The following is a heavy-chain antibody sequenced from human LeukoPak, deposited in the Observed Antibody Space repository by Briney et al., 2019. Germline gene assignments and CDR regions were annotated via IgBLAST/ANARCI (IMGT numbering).Heavy chain of an antibody. J-gene: IGHJ4*02. D-gene: IGHD4-17*01. V-gene: IGHV3-74*01. CDR1: GFTFSSYW. CDR3: ARDRAYGDYLDY. Sequence: GGSLRLSCAASGFTFSSYWMHWVRQAPGKGLVWVSRINSDGSSTSHADSVKGRFTISRDNAKNTLYLQMNSLRAEDTAVYYCARDRAYGDYLDYWGQGTLVTVSS. CDR2: INSDGSST.